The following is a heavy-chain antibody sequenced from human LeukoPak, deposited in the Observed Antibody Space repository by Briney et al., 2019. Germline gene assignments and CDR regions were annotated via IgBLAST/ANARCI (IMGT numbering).Heavy chain of an antibody. Sequence: ASVKVSCTASGYTFTSYDINWVRQATGQGLEWMGWMNPNSGNTGYAQKLQGRVTMTTDTSTSTAYMELRSLRSDDTAVYYCARVYGLEVPQDYWGQGTLVTVSS. CDR3: ARVYGLEVPQDY. V-gene: IGHV1-8*01. CDR1: GYTFTSYD. J-gene: IGHJ4*02. CDR2: MNPNSGNT. D-gene: IGHD4-17*01.